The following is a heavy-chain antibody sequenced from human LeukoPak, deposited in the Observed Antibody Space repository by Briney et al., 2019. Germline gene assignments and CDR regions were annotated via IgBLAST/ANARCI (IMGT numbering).Heavy chain of an antibody. V-gene: IGHV3-23*01. J-gene: IGHJ5*02. CDR1: GFTFSSYG. CDR2: ISGSGGST. Sequence: PGGSLRLSCAASGFTFSSYGMSRVRQAPGKGLEWVSAISGSGGSTYYADSVKGRFTISRDNSKNTLYLQMNSLRAEDTAVYYCAKDPYGDRPNWLDPWGQGTLVTVSS. CDR3: AKDPYGDRPNWLDP. D-gene: IGHD4-17*01.